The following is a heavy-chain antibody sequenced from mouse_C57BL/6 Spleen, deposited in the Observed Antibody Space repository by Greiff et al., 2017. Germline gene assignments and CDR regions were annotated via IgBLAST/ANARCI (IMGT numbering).Heavy chain of an antibody. CDR3: AKRGDCDYGGDY. CDR2: IWRGGST. J-gene: IGHJ4*01. CDR1: GFSLTSYG. V-gene: IGHV2-5*01. Sequence: QVQLQQSGPGLVQPSQSLSITCTVSGFSLTSYGVHWVRQSPGKGLEWLGVIWRGGSTDYNAAFMSRLSITKDNSKSQVFFRMNSLQADDTAIYYCAKRGDCDYGGDYWGQGTSVTVSS. D-gene: IGHD2-4*01.